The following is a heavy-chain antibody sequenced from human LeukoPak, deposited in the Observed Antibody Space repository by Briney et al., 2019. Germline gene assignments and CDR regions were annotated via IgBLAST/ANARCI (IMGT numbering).Heavy chain of an antibody. CDR3: ARRYCSGGSCYDGAFDI. J-gene: IGHJ3*02. V-gene: IGHV5-51*01. Sequence: GESLQISCQGSGYSFTSYWIGWVRPMPGKGLEWMGIIYPGDSDTRYSPSFQGQVTISADKSISTAYLQWSSLKASDTAMYYCARRYCSGGSCYDGAFDIWGQGTMATVSS. CDR2: IYPGDSDT. CDR1: GYSFTSYW. D-gene: IGHD2-15*01.